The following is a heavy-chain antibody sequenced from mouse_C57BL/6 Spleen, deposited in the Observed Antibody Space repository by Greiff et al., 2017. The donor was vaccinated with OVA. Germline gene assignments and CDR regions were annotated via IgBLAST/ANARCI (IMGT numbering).Heavy chain of an antibody. CDR2: IDPENGDT. J-gene: IGHJ3*01. D-gene: IGHD2-3*01. CDR1: GFNIKDDY. Sequence: EVQLQQSGAELVRPGASVKLSCTASGFNIKDDYMHWVKQRPEQGLEWIGWIDPENGDTEYASKFQGKATITADTSSNTAYLQLSSLTSEDTAVYYCTTSPDGYYVSLAWFANWGQGTLVTVSA. CDR3: TTSPDGYYVSLAWFAN. V-gene: IGHV14-4*01.